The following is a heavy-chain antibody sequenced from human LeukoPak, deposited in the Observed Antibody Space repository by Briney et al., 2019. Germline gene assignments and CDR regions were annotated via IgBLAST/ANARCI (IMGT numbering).Heavy chain of an antibody. CDR1: GYTFTSYY. CDR2: INPSGSST. V-gene: IGHV1-46*01. Sequence: ASVKVSCKASGYTFTSYYMHWVRQAPGQGLEWMGIINPSGSSTSYAQKFQGRVTMTRDTSTSTVYMELSSLRSGDTAVYYCAGGTTNTKGAFDMWGQGTMVTVSS. D-gene: IGHD2-8*01. J-gene: IGHJ3*02. CDR3: AGGTTNTKGAFDM.